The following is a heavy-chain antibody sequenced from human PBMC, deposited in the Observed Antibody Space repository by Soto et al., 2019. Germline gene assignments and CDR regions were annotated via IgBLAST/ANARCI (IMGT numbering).Heavy chain of an antibody. D-gene: IGHD3-16*01. V-gene: IGHV3-33*03. J-gene: IGHJ5*02. CDR2: IWYDGPTT. CDR3: AGNVWSSGSSRWFDT. CDR1: GFTLSNYG. Sequence: QVQLVESGGGVVQPGRSLTLSCVASGFTLSNYGMHWVRQAPGKGLAWVAVIWYDGPTTYSADSVEGRFSISSDNSKNALLLQLSSLIGEETAVYYCAGNVWSSGSSRWFDTWGQGTLVTVSS.